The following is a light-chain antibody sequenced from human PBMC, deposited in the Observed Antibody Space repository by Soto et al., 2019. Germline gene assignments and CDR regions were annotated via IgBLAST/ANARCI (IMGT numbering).Light chain of an antibody. CDR3: QQYDDWG. J-gene: IGKJ1*01. CDR2: GTS. V-gene: IGKV3-15*01. CDR1: QNVTSN. Sequence: MVMTQSPATLSVSPGERVTLSCRTSQNVTSNLAWYQLKPGQTPSLLIYGTSTRAPDIPVRFSGSGSGTEFTLTLSTVQSEDSAIYYCQQYDDWGFGPGTKVEIK.